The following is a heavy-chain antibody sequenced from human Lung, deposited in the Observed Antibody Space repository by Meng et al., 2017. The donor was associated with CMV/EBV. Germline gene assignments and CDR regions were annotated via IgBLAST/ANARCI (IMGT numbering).Heavy chain of an antibody. Sequence: SXTLSLXCTVSGYSISSGYYWGWIRQPPGKGLEWIGSIYHSGSTYYNPSLKSRVTISVDTSKNQFSLKVSSVTAADTAVYHCARSSSTVFWFDPWGQGNLVHGAS. V-gene: IGHV4-38-2*02. D-gene: IGHD4-11*01. CDR2: IYHSGST. J-gene: IGHJ5*02. CDR1: GYSISSGYY. CDR3: ARSSSTVFWFDP.